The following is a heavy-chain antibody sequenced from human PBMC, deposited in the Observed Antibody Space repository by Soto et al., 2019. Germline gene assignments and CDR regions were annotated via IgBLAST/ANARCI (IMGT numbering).Heavy chain of an antibody. J-gene: IGHJ4*02. CDR3: ARHVGGYNYLPWFDY. CDR1: GGSISSSSYY. CDR2: IYYSGST. D-gene: IGHD5-12*01. Sequence: PSETLSLTCTVSGGSISSSSYYWGWIRQPPGKGLEWIGSIYYSGSTYYNPSLKSRVTISVDTSKNQFSLKLSSVTAADTAVYYCARHVGGYNYLPWFDYWGQGTLVTVSS. V-gene: IGHV4-39*01.